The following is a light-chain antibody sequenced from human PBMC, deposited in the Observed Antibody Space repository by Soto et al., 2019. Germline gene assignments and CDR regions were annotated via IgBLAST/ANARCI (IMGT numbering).Light chain of an antibody. CDR2: GAS. CDR1: QSVSSSD. J-gene: IGKJ2*01. CDR3: HQYGGSSLYT. Sequence: IVLMQSPGTLSLSPGDRATLSCRASQSVSSSDLAWYQQKPGQAPRLIIYGASTRATCIPDRFSGSGYGTDFTLTIIRLEPEDFAVYYCHQYGGSSLYTFGQGNKLEIK. V-gene: IGKV3-20*01.